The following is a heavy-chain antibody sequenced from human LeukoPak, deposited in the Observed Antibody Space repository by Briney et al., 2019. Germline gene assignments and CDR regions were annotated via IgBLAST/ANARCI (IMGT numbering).Heavy chain of an antibody. CDR2: INEDGGEE. V-gene: IGHV3-7*01. J-gene: IGHJ4*02. CDR3: ARDGNLAY. CDR1: GFTFSNYW. D-gene: IGHD1-26*01. Sequence: PGGSLRLSCAASGFTFSNYWMSWVRQAPGKGLEWVAIINEDGGEECYVDSVKGRFTVSRDSAKNSLFLQMNSLKVEDTGVYYCARDGNLAYWGQGTLVTVSS.